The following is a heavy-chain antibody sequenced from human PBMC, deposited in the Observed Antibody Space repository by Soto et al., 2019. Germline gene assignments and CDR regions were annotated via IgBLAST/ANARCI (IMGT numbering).Heavy chain of an antibody. Sequence: SVKVSCKASGGSFSSYAISWVRQAPGQGLEWMGGIIPIFGTANYARKFQGRVTITADKSTSTAYMELSSLRSEDTAVYYCSLYSVSPYYCGYRGQGTLVPVSS. CDR1: GGSFSSYA. V-gene: IGHV1-69*06. D-gene: IGHD1-26*01. J-gene: IGHJ4*02. CDR2: IIPIFGTA. CDR3: SLYSVSPYYCGY.